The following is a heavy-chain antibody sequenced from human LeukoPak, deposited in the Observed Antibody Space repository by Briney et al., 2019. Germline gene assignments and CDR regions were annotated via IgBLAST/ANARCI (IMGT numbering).Heavy chain of an antibody. D-gene: IGHD1-26*01. J-gene: IGHJ6*02. Sequence: PSETLSLTCTVSGGSISSSSYYWGRLRQPPGTGLEWIGSIYYSGSTYYNPSLKSRVTISVDTSKNQFSLKLSSVTAADTAVYYCARLGRRIYGMDVWGQGTTVTVSS. CDR3: ARLGRRIYGMDV. CDR1: GGSISSSSYY. V-gene: IGHV4-39*01. CDR2: IYYSGST.